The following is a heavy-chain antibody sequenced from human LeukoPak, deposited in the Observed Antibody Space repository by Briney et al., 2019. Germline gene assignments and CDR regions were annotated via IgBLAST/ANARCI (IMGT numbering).Heavy chain of an antibody. D-gene: IGHD2-21*02. CDR2: IYYSGST. J-gene: IGHJ5*02. CDR3: ARLQVHCGGDCYTRWFGP. CDR1: GGSVSSYY. V-gene: IGHV4-59*08. Sequence: SETLTLTCTVSGGSVSSYYWSWIRQPPGKGLEWIAYIYYSGSTKYNPSLKSRVTISLDRSKNQFSLKLRSVTAADTAVYYCARLQVHCGGDCYTRWFGPWGQGTLVTVSS.